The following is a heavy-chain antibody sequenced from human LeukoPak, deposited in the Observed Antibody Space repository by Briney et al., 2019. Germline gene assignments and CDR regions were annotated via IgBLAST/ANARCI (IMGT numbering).Heavy chain of an antibody. CDR2: IIPIFGTA. CDR1: GGTFSSYA. CDR3: ARGTRYSGSYAPFDY. J-gene: IGHJ4*02. V-gene: IGHV1-69*13. D-gene: IGHD1-26*01. Sequence: ASVKVSCKASGGTFSSYAISWVRQAPGQGLEWMGGIIPIFGTANYAQKFQGRVTITADESTSTAYMELSSLRSEDTAVYYCARGTRYSGSYAPFDYWGQGTLVTVSS.